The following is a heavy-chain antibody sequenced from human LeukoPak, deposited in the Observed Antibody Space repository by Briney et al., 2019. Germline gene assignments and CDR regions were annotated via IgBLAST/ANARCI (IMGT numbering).Heavy chain of an antibody. Sequence: GGSVRLSCAASGFTFSTYWMSWVRQAPGKGLEWLVNIKPDGSEKYFVDSVKGRFTISRDNAKNSLYLQMNSLRAEDTAVYYCARDLEGPSHYWGQGTLVTVSS. CDR3: ARDLEGPSHY. CDR2: IKPDGSEK. J-gene: IGHJ4*02. CDR1: GFTFSTYW. D-gene: IGHD1-1*01. V-gene: IGHV3-7*01.